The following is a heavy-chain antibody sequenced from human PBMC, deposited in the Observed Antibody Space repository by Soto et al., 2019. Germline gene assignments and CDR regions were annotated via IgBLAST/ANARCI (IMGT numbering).Heavy chain of an antibody. Sequence: VQLVESGGGLVQPGGSLRLSCAASGFTFSTYAMHWVRQAPGKGLEYVSAIDNSGTKTYYANSVKGRFTISRDNSKNTLYLQMGSLRAEDMAVYYCARRVYGTSSGYDYWGQGTLVTVSS. CDR1: GFTFSTYA. J-gene: IGHJ4*02. D-gene: IGHD6-6*01. CDR2: IDNSGTKT. CDR3: ARRVYGTSSGYDY. V-gene: IGHV3-64*01.